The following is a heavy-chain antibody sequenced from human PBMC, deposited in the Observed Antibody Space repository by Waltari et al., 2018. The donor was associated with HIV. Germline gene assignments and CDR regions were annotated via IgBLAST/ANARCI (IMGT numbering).Heavy chain of an antibody. CDR1: GFTFSNFA. CDR2: IWYDGDNK. J-gene: IGHJ4*02. CDR3: ARGGYYYDISGYYHY. Sequence: QVQLVESGGGVVQPGRSLRLSCAASGFTFSNFAMHWGRQAPGKGLGWVEVIWYDGDNKYYADSMKGRFTISRDNSKNTLYLQMNSLRVEDTAVYYCARGGYYYDISGYYHYWGQGTLVTVSS. V-gene: IGHV3-33*01. D-gene: IGHD3-22*01.